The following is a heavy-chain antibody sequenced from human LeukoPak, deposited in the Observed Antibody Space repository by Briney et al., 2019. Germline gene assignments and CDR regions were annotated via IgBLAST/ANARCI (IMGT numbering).Heavy chain of an antibody. CDR2: INTNTGNP. CDR1: GYTFTSYG. Sequence: ASVKVSCKASGYTFTSYGISWVRQAPGQGLEWMGWINTNTGNPTYAQGFTGRFVFSLDTSVSTAHLQISSLKAEDTAVYYCARDLMCSGGSCYSRPSDFWGQGTLVTVSS. D-gene: IGHD2-15*01. J-gene: IGHJ4*02. V-gene: IGHV7-4-1*02. CDR3: ARDLMCSGGSCYSRPSDF.